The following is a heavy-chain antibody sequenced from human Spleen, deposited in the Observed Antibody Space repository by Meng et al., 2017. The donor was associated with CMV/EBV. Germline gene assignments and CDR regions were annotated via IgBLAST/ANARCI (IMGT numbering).Heavy chain of an antibody. CDR3: ARDVITMVRGVIKIYYYYYGMDV. J-gene: IGHJ6*02. D-gene: IGHD3-10*01. Sequence: GESLKISCAASGFIFSTFSMSWVRQAPGKGLEWVSSITSTSTYIYYADSVKGRFTISRDNAKNSLYLQMNSLRAEDTAVYYCARDVITMVRGVIKIYYYYYGMDVWGQGTTVTVSS. V-gene: IGHV3-21*01. CDR1: GFIFSTFS. CDR2: ITSTSTYI.